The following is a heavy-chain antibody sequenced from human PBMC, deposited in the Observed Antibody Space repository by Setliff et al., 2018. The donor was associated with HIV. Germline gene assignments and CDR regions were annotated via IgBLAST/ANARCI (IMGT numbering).Heavy chain of an antibody. Sequence: ASVKVSCKASGDTFTKYGISWVRQAPGQGLEWMGWISTYNGNTNYAQELQGRVTMTTDTSTSTAYMELRSLGSDDTAVYFCATVNTVGYNYYGMDVWGQGTTVTVSS. CDR1: GDTFTKYG. CDR2: ISTYNGNT. D-gene: IGHD5-18*01. V-gene: IGHV1-18*01. J-gene: IGHJ6*02. CDR3: ATVNTVGYNYYGMDV.